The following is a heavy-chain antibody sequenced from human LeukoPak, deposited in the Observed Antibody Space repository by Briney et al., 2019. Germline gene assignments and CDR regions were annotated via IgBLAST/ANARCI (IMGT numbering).Heavy chain of an antibody. Sequence: PGGSLRLSCAASGFTFSYFWMTWVRQAPGKGLEWVANINNDGSEKYYADSVEGRFTISRDNAKNSLYLQMDGLRADDTAVYHCVWRHYHDYTGHGTLVTVSS. CDR1: GFTFSYFW. J-gene: IGHJ4*01. D-gene: IGHD3-16*01. CDR2: INNDGSEK. CDR3: VWRHYHDY. V-gene: IGHV3-7*01.